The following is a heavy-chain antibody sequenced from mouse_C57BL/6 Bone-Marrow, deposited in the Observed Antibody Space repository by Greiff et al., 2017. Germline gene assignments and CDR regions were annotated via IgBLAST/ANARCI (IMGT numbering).Heavy chain of an antibody. D-gene: IGHD4-1*01. CDR2: IYPTSGRT. J-gene: IGHJ2*01. CDR3: ARSGPLGRSFDY. V-gene: IGHV1-55*01. CDR1: GYTFTSYW. Sequence: VQLQQPGAELVKPGASVKMSCKASGYTFTSYWITWVKQRPGQGLEWIGDIYPTSGRTNYNEKFKRKAILTVDPSSNTAYRQLSSRTSEDSAVFYCARSGPLGRSFDYWGQGTTLTVSS.